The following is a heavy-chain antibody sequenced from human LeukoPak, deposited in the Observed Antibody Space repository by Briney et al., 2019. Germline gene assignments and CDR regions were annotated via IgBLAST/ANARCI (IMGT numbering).Heavy chain of an antibody. J-gene: IGHJ4*02. Sequence: SQTLSLTCAISGDSVSSNSAAWSWLRQSPSRGLEWLGRTYYRSKWYSDFAVSVKSRITINPDTSKNQFSLQLNSVTPEDTAVYYCARDVRHDYVWGSYRLEFDYWGQGTLVTVSS. V-gene: IGHV6-1*01. CDR3: ARDVRHDYVWGSYRLEFDY. D-gene: IGHD3-16*02. CDR1: GDSVSSNSAA. CDR2: TYYRSKWYS.